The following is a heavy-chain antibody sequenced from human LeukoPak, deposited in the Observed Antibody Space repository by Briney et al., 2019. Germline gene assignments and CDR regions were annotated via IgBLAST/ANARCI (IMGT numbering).Heavy chain of an antibody. CDR3: AKDGGSGYYYFDY. V-gene: IGHV3-23*01. CDR1: GFTFSSYA. Sequence: GGSLRLSCAASGFTFSSYAMSWVRQAPGKGLECISAISGSGGSTYYADSVKGRFTISRDNSKNTLYPQMNSLRAEDTAVYYCAKDGGSGYYYFDYWGQGTLVTVSS. D-gene: IGHD3-22*01. CDR2: ISGSGGST. J-gene: IGHJ4*02.